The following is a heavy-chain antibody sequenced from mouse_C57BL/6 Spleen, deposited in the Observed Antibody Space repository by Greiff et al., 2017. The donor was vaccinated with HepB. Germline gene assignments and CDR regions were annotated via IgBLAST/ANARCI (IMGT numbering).Heavy chain of an antibody. CDR2: IYPGDGDT. Sequence: VQLQQSGAELVKPGASVKISCKASGYAFSSYWMNWVKQRPGKSLEWIGQIYPGDGDTNYNGKFKGKATLTADKSSSTAYMQLSSLTSEDSAVYFCAGGLSSSLYYFDYWGQGTTVTVSA. D-gene: IGHD1-1*01. CDR3: AGGLSSSLYYFDY. V-gene: IGHV1-80*01. CDR1: GYAFSSYW. J-gene: IGHJ2*01.